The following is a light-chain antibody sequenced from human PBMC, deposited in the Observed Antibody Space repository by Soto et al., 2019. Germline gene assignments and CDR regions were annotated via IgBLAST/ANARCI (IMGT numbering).Light chain of an antibody. CDR2: WAS. CDR1: QSVLYSSNNKNY. V-gene: IGKV4-1*01. J-gene: IGKJ1*01. CDR3: HQYFTTLWT. Sequence: DIVMTQSPDSLAVSLGERATINCKSSQSVLYSSNNKNYLAWYQQKSGQPPKLLIYWASTRESGVPDRFSGSGSGTDFTLTISSLQAEDVAVYYCHQYFTTLWTFGQGTKVDIK.